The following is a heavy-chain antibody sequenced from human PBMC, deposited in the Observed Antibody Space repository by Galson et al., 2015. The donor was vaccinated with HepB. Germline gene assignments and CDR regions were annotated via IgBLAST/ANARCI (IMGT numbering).Heavy chain of an antibody. J-gene: IGHJ4*02. CDR1: GYTFTSYG. CDR2: ISAYNGNT. V-gene: IGHV1-18*04. Sequence: SVKVSCKASGYTFTSYGISWVRQAPGQGLEWMGWISAYNGNTNYAQKLQGRVTMTTDTSTSTAYMELRSLRSDDTAVYYCARYGFVVVPAARLAEYYFDYWGQGTLVTVSS. CDR3: ARYGFVVVPAARLAEYYFDY. D-gene: IGHD2-2*01.